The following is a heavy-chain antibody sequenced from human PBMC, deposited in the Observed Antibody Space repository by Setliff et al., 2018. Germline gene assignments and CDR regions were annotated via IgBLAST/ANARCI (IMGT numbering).Heavy chain of an antibody. J-gene: IGHJ4*02. V-gene: IGHV4-34*01. CDR3: ARGPRYSGSYYVNY. CDR2: INHSGSS. Sequence: PSETLSLTCAVYGGSFSGYYWTWIRQPPGKGLEWIGEINHSGSSNYNPSLKSRVTISVDTSKNQFSLNLSSVTAADTAVYYCARGPRYSGSYYVNYWGQGTRVTVSS. CDR1: GGSFSGYY. D-gene: IGHD1-26*01.